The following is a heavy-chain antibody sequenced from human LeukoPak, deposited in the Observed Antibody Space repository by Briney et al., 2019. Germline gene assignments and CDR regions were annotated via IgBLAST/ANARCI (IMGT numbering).Heavy chain of an antibody. J-gene: IGHJ4*02. CDR3: ASPRNGYYYYFDY. CDR1: GGTFSSYA. D-gene: IGHD3-22*01. V-gene: IGHV1-69*05. CDR2: IIPIFGTA. Sequence: SVKVSCKASGGTFSSYAISRGRQAPGQGLEWMGRIIPIFGTANYAQKFQGRVTITTDESTSTAYMELSSLRSEDTAMYYCASPRNGYYYYFDYWGQGTLVTVSS.